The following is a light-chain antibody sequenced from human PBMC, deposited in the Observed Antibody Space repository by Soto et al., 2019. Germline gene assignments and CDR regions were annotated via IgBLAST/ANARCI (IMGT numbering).Light chain of an antibody. J-gene: IGKJ2*01. Sequence: EIVMTQSPATLSVSPGERATLSCRASQSVSSNLAWYQQKPGQAPRLLIYGASTRATGIPARFSGSESGTEFTLTISSLQSEDFAVYYCQHYYNWPYTFGQGTKLEIK. CDR3: QHYYNWPYT. CDR1: QSVSSN. CDR2: GAS. V-gene: IGKV3-15*01.